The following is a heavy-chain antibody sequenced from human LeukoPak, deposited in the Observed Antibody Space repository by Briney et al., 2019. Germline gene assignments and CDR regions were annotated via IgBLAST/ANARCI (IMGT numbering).Heavy chain of an antibody. D-gene: IGHD3-9*01. CDR3: AKRIGPQIYDMPLLN. Sequence: GGSLRLSCAASGFTFSSYARSWVRQAPGKGLEWVAAISGSGGSTYYADSVKGRFTISRDNSENTLYLQMNSLRAEDTAVYYCAKRIGPQIYDMPLLNWGQGTLVTVSS. J-gene: IGHJ4*02. CDR1: GFTFSSYA. V-gene: IGHV3-23*01. CDR2: ISGSGGST.